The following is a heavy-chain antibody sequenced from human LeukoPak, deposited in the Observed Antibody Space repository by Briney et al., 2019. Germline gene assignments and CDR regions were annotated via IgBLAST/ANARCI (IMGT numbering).Heavy chain of an antibody. CDR1: GFTFSSYA. Sequence: PGRSLRLSCAASGFTFSSYAMHWVRQAPGKGLEWVAVISYDGSNKYYADSVKGRFTISRDNSKNTLYLQMNSLRAEDTAVYYWARDSSSSLDYWGQGTLVTVSS. V-gene: IGHV3-30*04. D-gene: IGHD6-6*01. J-gene: IGHJ4*02. CDR2: ISYDGSNK. CDR3: ARDSSSSLDY.